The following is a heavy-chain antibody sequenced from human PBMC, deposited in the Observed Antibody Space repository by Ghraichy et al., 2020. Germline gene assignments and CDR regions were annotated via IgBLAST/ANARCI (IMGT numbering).Heavy chain of an antibody. V-gene: IGHV4-39*01. CDR2: IYYSGST. J-gene: IGHJ3*02. CDR1: GGSISSSSYY. CDR3: ARRGGVVREGQDAFDI. D-gene: IGHD3-10*01. Sequence: SETLSLTCTVSGGSISSSSYYWGWIRQPPGKGLEWIGSIYYSGSTYYNPSLKSRVTISVDTSKNQFSLKLSSVTAADTAVYYCARRGGVVREGQDAFDIWGQGTMVTVSS.